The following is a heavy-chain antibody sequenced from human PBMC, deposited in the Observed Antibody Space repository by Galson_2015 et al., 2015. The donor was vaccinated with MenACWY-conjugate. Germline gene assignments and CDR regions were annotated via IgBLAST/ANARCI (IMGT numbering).Heavy chain of an antibody. J-gene: IGHJ4*02. CDR3: ARDVDTAMGYYFDY. CDR2: IGWDDDK. CDR1: GFSLSTSGVR. D-gene: IGHD5-18*01. V-gene: IGHV2-70*04. Sequence: PALVKPTQTLTLTCTFSGFSLSTSGVRVSWIRQPPGKALEWLARIGWDDDKFYSTSLKTRLTISKDTSKNHVVLTMTNMDPVDTATYYWARDVDTAMGYYFDYWGQGTLV.